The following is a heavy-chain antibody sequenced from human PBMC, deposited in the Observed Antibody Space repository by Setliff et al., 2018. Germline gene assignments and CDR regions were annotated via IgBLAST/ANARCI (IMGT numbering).Heavy chain of an antibody. CDR1: GYTFTDYG. V-gene: IGHV1-18*03. J-gene: IGHJ4*02. Sequence: ASVKVSCKASGYTFTDYGVTWVRQAPGQGLEWVGWISPYSGNTYYAPKFQGRITMTTDTSTTTAYMELKSLRSDDMAIYYCSRLVRYCTRTSCQRLSGDDYWGQGALVTVSS. CDR2: ISPYSGNT. CDR3: SRLVRYCTRTSCQRLSGDDY. D-gene: IGHD2-2*01.